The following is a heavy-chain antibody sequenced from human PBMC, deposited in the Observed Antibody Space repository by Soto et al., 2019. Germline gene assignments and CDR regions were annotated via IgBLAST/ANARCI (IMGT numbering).Heavy chain of an antibody. J-gene: IGHJ4*02. CDR2: ISSNGGST. CDR1: GFTFSSYA. CDR3: VKISSDYYGSGSYRELDY. V-gene: IGHV3-64D*08. D-gene: IGHD3-10*01. Sequence: GGSLRLSCSASGFTFSSYAMHWVRQAPGKGLEYVSAISSNGGSTYYADSVKGRFTISRDNSKNTLYLQMSSLRAEDTAVYYCVKISSDYYGSGSYRELDYWGQGTLVTVSS.